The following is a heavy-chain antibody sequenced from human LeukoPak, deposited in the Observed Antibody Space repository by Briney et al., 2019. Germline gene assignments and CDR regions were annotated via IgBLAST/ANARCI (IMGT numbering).Heavy chain of an antibody. V-gene: IGHV3-30*18. J-gene: IGHJ4*02. CDR1: GFTFSSYG. CDR3: AKEGIARCFDY. Sequence: GRSLRLSCAASGFTFSSYGMHWVRQAPGKGLEWVAVISYDGSNKYYADSVKGRLTISRDNSKNTLYLQMNSLRAEDTAVYYCAKEGIARCFDYWGQGTLVTVSS. D-gene: IGHD6-13*01. CDR2: ISYDGSNK.